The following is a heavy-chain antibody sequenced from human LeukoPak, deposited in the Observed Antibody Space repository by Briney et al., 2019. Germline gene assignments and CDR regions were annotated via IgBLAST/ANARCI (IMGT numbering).Heavy chain of an antibody. CDR1: GGSISGHY. J-gene: IGHJ6*03. V-gene: IGHV4-59*11. CDR2: IYYRGST. D-gene: IGHD1-14*01. CDR3: ARAPQNYYMDV. Sequence: SETLSVTCTVSGGSISGHYWSWIRQPPVKGLEWIGQIYYRGSTNYNTSLRSRVTISIGTSKTQFSLNLSYVTAADTAVYYCARAPQNYYMDVWGKGTTVTVSS.